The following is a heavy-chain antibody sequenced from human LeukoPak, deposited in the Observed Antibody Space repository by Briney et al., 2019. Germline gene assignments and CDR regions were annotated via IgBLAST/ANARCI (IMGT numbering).Heavy chain of an antibody. Sequence: GGSLRLPCAASGFTFSSYSMNWVRQAPGKGLEWVSSISSSSSYIYYADSMKGRFTISRDNAKNSLCLQMNSLRAEDTAVYYCARGTLSRFDYWGQGTLVTVSS. J-gene: IGHJ4*02. CDR1: GFTFSSYS. CDR2: ISSSSSYI. CDR3: ARGTLSRFDY. V-gene: IGHV3-21*01.